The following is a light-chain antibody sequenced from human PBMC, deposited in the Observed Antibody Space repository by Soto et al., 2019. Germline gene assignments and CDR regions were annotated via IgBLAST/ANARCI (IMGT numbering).Light chain of an antibody. J-gene: IGLJ2*01. CDR2: DNN. V-gene: IGLV1-40*01. Sequence: QAVVTQPPSVSGAPGQRVTISCTGSSSNLGAGYDVHWYQKLPGTAPKLLIFDNNKRPSGVPDRFSGSKSGTSASLAITGLQAGDEADYYCHSYDSSLSVQVFGGGTQLTVL. CDR3: HSYDSSLSVQV. CDR1: SSNLGAGYD.